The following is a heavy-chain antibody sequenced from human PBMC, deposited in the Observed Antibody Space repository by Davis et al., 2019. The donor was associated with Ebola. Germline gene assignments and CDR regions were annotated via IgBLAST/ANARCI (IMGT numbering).Heavy chain of an antibody. Sequence: ASVKVSCKASGYTFTGHYMHWVRQAPGQGLEWMGWINPNTRGTKYAQKFQGRVTMTTDTSTSTAYMELRSLRSDDTAVYYCARENWGMDYWGQGTLVTVSS. CDR1: GYTFTGHY. CDR2: INPNTRGT. D-gene: IGHD7-27*01. J-gene: IGHJ4*02. V-gene: IGHV1-2*02. CDR3: ARENWGMDY.